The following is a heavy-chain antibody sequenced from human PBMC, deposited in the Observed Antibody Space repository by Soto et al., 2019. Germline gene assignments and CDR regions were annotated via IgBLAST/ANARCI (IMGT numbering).Heavy chain of an antibody. D-gene: IGHD3-9*01. J-gene: IGHJ3*02. V-gene: IGHV3-23*01. CDR3: AKDYVILTGYWPPHAFDI. CDR1: GFTFSSYA. CDR2: ISGSGGST. Sequence: GGSLRLSCAASGFTFSSYAMSWVRQAPGKGLEWVSAISGSGGSTYYADSVKGRFTISRDNSKNTLYLQMNSLRAEDTAVYYCAKDYVILTGYWPPHAFDIWGQATMVTVSS.